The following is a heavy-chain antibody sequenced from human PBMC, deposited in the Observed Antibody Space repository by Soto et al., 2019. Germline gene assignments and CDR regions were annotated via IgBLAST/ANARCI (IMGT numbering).Heavy chain of an antibody. CDR1: GYTFTSYA. V-gene: IGHV1-3*05. CDR2: INAGNGNT. J-gene: IGHJ6*02. CDR3: ARGYDFWGGMDV. Sequence: QVQLVQSGAEEKKPGASVKVSCKASGYTFTSYAMHWVRQAPGQRLEWMGWINAGNGNTKYSQKFQGRVTITRDTSASTAYMELSSLRSEDTAVDCCARGYDFWGGMDVWGQGTTVTVSS. D-gene: IGHD3-3*01.